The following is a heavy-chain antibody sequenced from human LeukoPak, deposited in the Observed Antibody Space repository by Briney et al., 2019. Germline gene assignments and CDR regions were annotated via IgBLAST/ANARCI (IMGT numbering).Heavy chain of an antibody. CDR3: AKDLSKGQQLVREFDP. J-gene: IGHJ5*02. V-gene: IGHV3-53*01. Sequence: GGSLGLSCAASGFTVSSNYMSWVRQAPGKGLEWVSVIYSGGSTYYADSVKGRFTISRDNSKNTLYLQMNSLRAEDTAVYYCAKDLSKGQQLVREFDPWGQGTLVTVSS. CDR1: GFTVSSNY. CDR2: IYSGGST. D-gene: IGHD6-13*01.